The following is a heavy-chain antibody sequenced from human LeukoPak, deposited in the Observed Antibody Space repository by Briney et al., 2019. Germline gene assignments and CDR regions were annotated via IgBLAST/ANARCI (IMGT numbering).Heavy chain of an antibody. J-gene: IGHJ4*02. CDR3: ARAVAGTFDY. D-gene: IGHD6-19*01. Sequence: SETLSLTCTVSGVSISSYYWSWIRQPPGKGLEWIGYIYYSGSTNYNPSLKSRVTISVDTSKNQFSLKLSSVTAADTAVYYCARAVAGTFDYWGQGTLVTVSS. CDR2: IYYSGST. V-gene: IGHV4-59*01. CDR1: GVSISSYY.